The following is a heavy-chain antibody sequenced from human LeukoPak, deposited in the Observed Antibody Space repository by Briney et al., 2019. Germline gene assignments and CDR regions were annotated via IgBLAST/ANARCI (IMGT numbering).Heavy chain of an antibody. CDR1: GFTFSSYW. CDR2: INSDGSST. Sequence: GGSLRLSCAASGFTFSSYWMHWVRQAPGKGLVWVSRINSDGSSTSYADSVKGRFTISRDNAKNTLYLQMNSLRAEDTAVYYCARVVVVAARDPFYNWFDPWGQGTLVTVSS. J-gene: IGHJ5*02. D-gene: IGHD2-15*01. CDR3: ARVVVVAARDPFYNWFDP. V-gene: IGHV3-74*01.